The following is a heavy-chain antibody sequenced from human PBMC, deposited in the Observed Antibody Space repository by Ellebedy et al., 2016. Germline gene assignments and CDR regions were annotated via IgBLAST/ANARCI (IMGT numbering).Heavy chain of an antibody. CDR1: GFTFSSYS. J-gene: IGHJ4*02. Sequence: GGSLRLSXAASGFTFSSYSMNWVRQAPGKGLEWVGRMKSKAHGGTIDYAAPVKGRFTMSRDDSKNTLYLQMNSLKTEDTAVYYCTGFGEGYWGQGTLVTVSS. D-gene: IGHD3-10*01. CDR3: TGFGEGY. V-gene: IGHV3-15*01. CDR2: MKSKAHGGTI.